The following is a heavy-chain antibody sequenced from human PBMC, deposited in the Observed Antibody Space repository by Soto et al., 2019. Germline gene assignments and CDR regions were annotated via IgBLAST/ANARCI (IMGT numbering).Heavy chain of an antibody. CDR2: ISGSGGST. Sequence: GGSLRLSCAASGFTFSSYAMSWVRQAPGKGLEWVSAISGSGGSTYYADSVKGRFTISRDNSKNTLYLQMNSLRAEDTAVYYCANSYYYDSSGPVGYFGYWGQGTLVTVSS. CDR3: ANSYYYDSSGPVGYFGY. J-gene: IGHJ4*02. CDR1: GFTFSSYA. V-gene: IGHV3-23*01. D-gene: IGHD3-22*01.